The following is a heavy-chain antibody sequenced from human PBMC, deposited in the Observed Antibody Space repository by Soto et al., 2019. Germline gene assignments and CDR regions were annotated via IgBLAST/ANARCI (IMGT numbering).Heavy chain of an antibody. Sequence: GGSLRLSCAASGFTFDDYAMHWVRQAPGKGLEWVSGISWNSGSIGYADSVKGRFTISRDNAKSSLYLQMNSLRAEDTALYYCATFDYWGQGXLVTVYS. J-gene: IGHJ4*02. CDR2: ISWNSGSI. V-gene: IGHV3-9*01. CDR1: GFTFDDYA. CDR3: ATFDY.